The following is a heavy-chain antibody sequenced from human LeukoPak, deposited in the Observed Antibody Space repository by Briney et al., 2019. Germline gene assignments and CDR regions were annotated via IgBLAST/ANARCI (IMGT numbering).Heavy chain of an antibody. Sequence: GGSLRLSCAASGFTFSTYSMNWVRQAPGKGLEWVSSISSSSSYIYYADSVKGRFTISRDNAKNSLYLQMNSLRAEDTAVYYCARDALSGSYYAYFDYWGQGTLVTVSS. D-gene: IGHD1-26*01. J-gene: IGHJ4*02. V-gene: IGHV3-21*01. CDR1: GFTFSTYS. CDR2: ISSSSSYI. CDR3: ARDALSGSYYAYFDY.